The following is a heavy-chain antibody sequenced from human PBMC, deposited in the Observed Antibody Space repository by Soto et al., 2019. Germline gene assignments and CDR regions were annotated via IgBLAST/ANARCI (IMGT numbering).Heavy chain of an antibody. CDR3: ARKSVEMATNCWFDP. CDR2: IIPIFGTA. Sequence: QVQLVQSGAEVEKPGSSVKVSCKASGGTFSSYAISWVRQAPGQGLEWMGGIIPIFGTANYAQKFQGRVTITADESTSTAYMELSSLRSEDTAVYYCARKSVEMATNCWFDPWGQGTLVTVSS. J-gene: IGHJ5*02. V-gene: IGHV1-69*01. CDR1: GGTFSSYA. D-gene: IGHD5-12*01.